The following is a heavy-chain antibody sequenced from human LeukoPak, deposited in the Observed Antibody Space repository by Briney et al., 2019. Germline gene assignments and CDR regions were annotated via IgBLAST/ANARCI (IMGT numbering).Heavy chain of an antibody. D-gene: IGHD5-18*01. CDR2: MNPNSGNT. J-gene: IGHJ4*02. CDR1: GYTFTSYD. V-gene: IGHV1-8*01. Sequence: ASVKVSCKASGYTFTSYDINWVRQATGQGLEWMGWMNPNSGNTGYAQKFQGRVTMTRNTSISTANMELSSLRSEDTAVYYCARGLARTSMVTRGGVRFDYWGQGTLVTVSS. CDR3: ARGLARTSMVTRGGVRFDY.